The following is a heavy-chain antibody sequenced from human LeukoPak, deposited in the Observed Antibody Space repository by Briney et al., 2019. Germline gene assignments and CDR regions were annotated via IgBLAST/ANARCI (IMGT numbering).Heavy chain of an antibody. CDR3: ARWYSSSSYYYYYMDV. CDR2: MNPNSGNT. Sequence: ASVKVSCKASGYTFTSYDINWVRQATGQGLEWMGWMNPNSGNTGYAQKFQGRVTMTRNTSISTAYMELSSLRSEDTAVYYCARWYSSSSYYYYYMDVWGKGTTVTVSS. D-gene: IGHD6-6*01. CDR1: GYTFTSYD. V-gene: IGHV1-8*01. J-gene: IGHJ6*03.